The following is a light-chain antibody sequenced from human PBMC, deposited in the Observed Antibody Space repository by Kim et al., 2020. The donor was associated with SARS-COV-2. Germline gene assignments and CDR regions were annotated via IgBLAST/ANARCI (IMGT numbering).Light chain of an antibody. CDR2: QDS. V-gene: IGLV3-1*01. CDR3: QAWDSSTADVV. J-gene: IGLJ2*01. CDR1: KLGDKY. Sequence: PGQTASITCSGDKLGDKYVCWYQQKPGQSPVLVIYQDSKRPSGIPERFSGSNSGNTATLTISGTQAMDEADYYCQAWDSSTADVVFGGGTQLTVL.